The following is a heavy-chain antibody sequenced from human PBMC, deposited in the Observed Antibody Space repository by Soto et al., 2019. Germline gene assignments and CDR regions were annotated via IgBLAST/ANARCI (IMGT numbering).Heavy chain of an antibody. CDR3: AKDQIVVVTRPYYFDY. Sequence: GGSLRLSCAASGFTFSSYAMIWVRQAPGKGLEWVSAISGSGGSTYYADSVKGRFTISRDNSKNTLYLQMNSLRAEDTAVYYCAKDQIVVVTRPYYFDYWGQGTLVTVSS. V-gene: IGHV3-23*01. J-gene: IGHJ4*02. D-gene: IGHD3-22*01. CDR2: ISGSGGST. CDR1: GFTFSSYA.